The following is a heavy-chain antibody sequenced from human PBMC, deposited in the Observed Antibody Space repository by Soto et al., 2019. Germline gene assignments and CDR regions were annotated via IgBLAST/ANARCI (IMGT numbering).Heavy chain of an antibody. CDR1: GFTVSSNY. Sequence: AWGSLRLSCAASGFTVSSNYMSWVRQAPGKGLERVSVIYSGGSTYYADSVKGRFTISIDNSKNTLYLQMNSLRAEDTAVYYCASDLRTNYYCMDVWGQGTTVTVYS. CDR2: IYSGGST. J-gene: IGHJ6*02. V-gene: IGHV3-53*01. CDR3: ASDLRTNYYCMDV.